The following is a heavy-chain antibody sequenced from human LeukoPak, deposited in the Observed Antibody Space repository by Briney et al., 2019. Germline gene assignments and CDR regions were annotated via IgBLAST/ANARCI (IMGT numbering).Heavy chain of an antibody. Sequence: ASVKVSCKASGYTFTSYGISWVRQAPGQGLEWKGWISAYNGNTNYAQKLQGRVTMTTDTSTSTAYMELGSLRSDDTAVYYCARVDYGDQAEYYFDYWGQGTLVTVSS. CDR3: ARVDYGDQAEYYFDY. V-gene: IGHV1-18*01. J-gene: IGHJ4*02. D-gene: IGHD4-17*01. CDR2: ISAYNGNT. CDR1: GYTFTSYG.